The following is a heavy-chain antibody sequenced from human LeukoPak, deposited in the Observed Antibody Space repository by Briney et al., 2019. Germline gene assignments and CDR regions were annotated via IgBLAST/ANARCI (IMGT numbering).Heavy chain of an antibody. J-gene: IGHJ4*02. Sequence: SETLSLTCTVSGGSMSSISYYWGWIRQPPGKGLEWIGSMYYSGSTYYKSSLKSRVTISVDTSKNQFSLNLSSVTAAETAVYYCARRGSSGRSFDYWGQGTLVTVSS. D-gene: IGHD6-19*01. CDR2: MYYSGST. V-gene: IGHV4-39*01. CDR3: ARRGSSGRSFDY. CDR1: GGSMSSISYY.